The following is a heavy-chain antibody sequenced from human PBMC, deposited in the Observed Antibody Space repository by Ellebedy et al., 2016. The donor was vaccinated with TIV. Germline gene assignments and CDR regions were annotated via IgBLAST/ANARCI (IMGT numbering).Heavy chain of an antibody. CDR1: GFTFNSYA. CDR2: IRYDGTNT. D-gene: IGHD1-26*01. CDR3: AKDRGVASPYGMDV. V-gene: IGHV3-30*02. J-gene: IGHJ6*02. Sequence: PGGSLRLSCAASGFTFNSYALHWVRQAPGKGLEWVAFIRYDGTNTNYADSVKGRFTISRDNSKNTLYLQMNSLRSEDTAVFFCAKDRGVASPYGMDVWGQGTTVIVS.